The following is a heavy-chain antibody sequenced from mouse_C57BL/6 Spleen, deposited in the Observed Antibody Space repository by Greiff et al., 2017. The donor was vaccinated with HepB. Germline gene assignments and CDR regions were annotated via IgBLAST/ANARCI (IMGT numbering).Heavy chain of an antibody. CDR1: GYAFSSSW. CDR3: ARRDYGSSYPYWYFDV. V-gene: IGHV1-82*01. Sequence: QVQLKQSGPELVKPGASVKISCKASGYAFSSSWMNWVKQRPGKGLEWIGRIYPGDGDTNYNGKFKGKATLTADKSSSTAYMQLSSLTSEDSAVYFCARRDYGSSYPYWYFDVWGTGTTVTVSS. D-gene: IGHD1-1*01. J-gene: IGHJ1*03. CDR2: IYPGDGDT.